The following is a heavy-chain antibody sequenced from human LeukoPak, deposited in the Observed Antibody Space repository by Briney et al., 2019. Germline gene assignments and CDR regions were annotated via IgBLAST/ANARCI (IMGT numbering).Heavy chain of an antibody. V-gene: IGHV3-23*01. D-gene: IGHD6-13*01. Sequence: GGSLRVSCAGSGFTFSSYAMSWVRQAPGKGLERVSAISGSGGSTYYADSVKGRFTISRDNSKNTLYLQMNSLRAEDTAVYYCAKVAGWSTRGWGQGTLVTVSS. CDR3: AKVAGWSTRG. CDR2: ISGSGGST. CDR1: GFTFSSYA. J-gene: IGHJ4*02.